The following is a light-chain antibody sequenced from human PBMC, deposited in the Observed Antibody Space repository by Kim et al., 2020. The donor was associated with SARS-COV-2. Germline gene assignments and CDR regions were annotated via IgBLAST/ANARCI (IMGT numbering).Light chain of an antibody. Sequence: IRITQSPSSLSASTGDRVTITCRASQGISSYLAWYQQKPGKAPKLLIYAASTLQSGVPSRFSGSGSGTDFTLTISCLQSEDFATYYCQQYYSYPRTFGQGTKVDIK. CDR2: AAS. V-gene: IGKV1-8*01. J-gene: IGKJ1*01. CDR3: QQYYSYPRT. CDR1: QGISSY.